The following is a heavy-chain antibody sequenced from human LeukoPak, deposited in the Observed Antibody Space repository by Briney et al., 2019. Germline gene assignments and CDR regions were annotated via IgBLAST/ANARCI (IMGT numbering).Heavy chain of an antibody. D-gene: IGHD1-26*01. Sequence: PGGSLRLSCAASGFTFANHAMNWVRQAPGQGLEWVSAISGGGDITYYAGSVKGRFTISRDNSKNTLYLQVSSLGADDTAVYYCAKAHSGSFYSGIHWGQGTLVTVSS. CDR1: GFTFANHA. V-gene: IGHV3-23*01. CDR2: ISGGGDIT. J-gene: IGHJ4*02. CDR3: AKAHSGSFYSGIH.